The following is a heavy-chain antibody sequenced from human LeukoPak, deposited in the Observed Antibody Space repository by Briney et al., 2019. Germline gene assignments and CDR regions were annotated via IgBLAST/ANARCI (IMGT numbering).Heavy chain of an antibody. V-gene: IGHV4-61*02. CDR3: ARDHDYDFWSGYYIRAFDI. D-gene: IGHD3-3*01. J-gene: IGHJ3*02. CDR2: IYTSGST. Sequence: SQTLSLTCTVSGGSISSGSYYWSWIRQPAGKGLEWIGRIYTSGSTNYNPSLKSRVTISVDTSKNQFSLKLSSVTAADTAVYYCARDHDYDFWSGYYIRAFDIWGQGTMVTVSS. CDR1: GGSISSGSYY.